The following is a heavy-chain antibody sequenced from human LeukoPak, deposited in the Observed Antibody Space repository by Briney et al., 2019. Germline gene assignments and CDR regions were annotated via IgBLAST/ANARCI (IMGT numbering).Heavy chain of an antibody. CDR3: ARVTVDDSLDI. CDR1: GFTVTRTS. V-gene: IGHV3-53*01. D-gene: IGHD4-11*01. J-gene: IGHJ3*02. Sequence: PGGSLRLSCAASGFTVTRTSMTWVRQAPEKGLEWVSIVYSGGSTYHADSLKGRFTVSRDDSKNTVYLQMNNLRAEDTAMYYCARVTVDDSLDIWGQGTMVTVSS. CDR2: VYSGGST.